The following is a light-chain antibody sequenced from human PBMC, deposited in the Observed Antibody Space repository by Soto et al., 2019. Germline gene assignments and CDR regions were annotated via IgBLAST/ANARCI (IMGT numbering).Light chain of an antibody. CDR3: RQDYDYPRT. CDR1: QGIRTE. CDR2: AAS. J-gene: IGKJ1*01. Sequence: ATQMTQSPSSLSASVGDRVTIACRASQGIRTELGWYQQKPGEAPKLLIYAASTLQSGVPPRSSGSRSGTDFTLTISSLQPEDFATYYCRQDYDYPRTFGQGTKVEMK. V-gene: IGKV1-6*01.